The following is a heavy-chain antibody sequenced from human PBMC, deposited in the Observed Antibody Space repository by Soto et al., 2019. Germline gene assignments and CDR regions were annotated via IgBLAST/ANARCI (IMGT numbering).Heavy chain of an antibody. CDR3: AKDRRVYYYYGSGSYTYFDY. CDR1: GFTFSSYA. CDR2: ISGSGGST. Sequence: GGSLRLSCAASGFTFSSYAMSWVRQAPGKGLEWVSAISGSGGSTYYADSVKGRFTISRDNSKNTLYLQMNSLRAEDTAVYYCAKDRRVYYYYGSGSYTYFDYWGQGTLVTVSS. V-gene: IGHV3-23*01. J-gene: IGHJ4*02. D-gene: IGHD3-10*01.